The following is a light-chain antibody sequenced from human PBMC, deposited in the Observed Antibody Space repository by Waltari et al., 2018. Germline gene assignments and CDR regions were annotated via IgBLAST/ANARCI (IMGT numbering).Light chain of an antibody. J-gene: IGLJ2*01. CDR2: VDSGGSY. V-gene: IGLV4-69*01. Sequence: QLVLTQSPSASASLGASVTLTCTLSSAHSTYAIPWHQPQPDKGPRYLMKVDSGGSYTKGDGISDRFSGSSSGTERYLTISSLQSDDEADYYCQTWVTGIRVIFGGGTKLTVL. CDR3: QTWVTGIRVI. CDR1: SAHSTYA.